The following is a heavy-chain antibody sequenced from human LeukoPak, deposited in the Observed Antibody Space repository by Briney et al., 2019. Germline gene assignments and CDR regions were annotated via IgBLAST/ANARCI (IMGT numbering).Heavy chain of an antibody. V-gene: IGHV3-11*06. CDR1: GFTFSDYY. Sequence: GGSPRLSCAASGFTFSDYYMSWIRQTPGKGLEWVSYISDSSGYKNYADSLKGRFTISRDNAKNSVYLQMSSLSAEDTAVYYCARQGLYDSSDFWTFQHWGQGTLVTVSS. J-gene: IGHJ1*01. D-gene: IGHD3/OR15-3a*01. CDR2: ISDSSGYK. CDR3: ARQGLYDSSDFWTFQH.